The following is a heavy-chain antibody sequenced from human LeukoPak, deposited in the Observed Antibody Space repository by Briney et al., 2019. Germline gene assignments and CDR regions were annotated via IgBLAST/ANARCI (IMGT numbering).Heavy chain of an antibody. CDR2: IKQDGSEK. Sequence: GGSLRLSCAASGFTFSSYWMSWVRQAPGKGLEWVANIKQDGSEKYYVDSVKGRFTISRDNAKNSLYLQMNSLRAEDTAVYYCAREGFDWNSRAFDPWGQGTLVTASS. J-gene: IGHJ5*02. CDR3: AREGFDWNSRAFDP. V-gene: IGHV3-7*01. D-gene: IGHD1-7*01. CDR1: GFTFSSYW.